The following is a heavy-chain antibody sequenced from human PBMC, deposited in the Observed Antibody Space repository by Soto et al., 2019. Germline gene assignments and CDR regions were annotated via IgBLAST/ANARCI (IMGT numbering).Heavy chain of an antibody. Sequence: EASVKVSCKASGYTFTSYAMHWVRQAPGQRLEWMGWINAGNGNTKYSQKFQGRVTITRDTSASTAYMELSSLRSEDTAVYYCARDASITIFGVVIMGDFDYWGQGTLVTVSS. CDR1: GYTFTSYA. D-gene: IGHD3-3*01. V-gene: IGHV1-3*01. CDR2: INAGNGNT. J-gene: IGHJ4*02. CDR3: ARDASITIFGVVIMGDFDY.